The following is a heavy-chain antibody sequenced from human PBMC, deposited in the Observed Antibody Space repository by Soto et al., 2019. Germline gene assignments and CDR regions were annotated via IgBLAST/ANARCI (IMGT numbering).Heavy chain of an antibody. CDR2: IIPIFGTA. J-gene: IGHJ3*02. Sequence: QVQLVQSGAESKKPGSSVKVSCKASGGTFSSDAISSVRQAPGQGLEWMGGIIPIFGTANYAQKFKGRVTITADEYTSTADMELSSLRSEDTAVYYCARDLVGQWLVLNAFDIWGQGTMVTVSS. CDR1: GGTFSSDA. D-gene: IGHD6-19*01. V-gene: IGHV1-69*01. CDR3: ARDLVGQWLVLNAFDI.